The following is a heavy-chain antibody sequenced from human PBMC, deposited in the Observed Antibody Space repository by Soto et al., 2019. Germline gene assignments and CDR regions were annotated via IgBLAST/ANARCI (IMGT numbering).Heavy chain of an antibody. CDR3: ARSAATKTTIYFFDN. CDR1: GFTFSSYA. CDR2: ISYDGNNR. J-gene: IGHJ4*02. V-gene: IGHV3-30-3*01. D-gene: IGHD5-12*01. Sequence: GGSLRLSCVASGFTFSSYAIYWARQPPGKGLEWVAVISYDGNNRYYPDSVEGRFTISRDDSQNTLYLQMNSLRLEDTAVYYCARSAATKTTIYFFDNWGLGTLVTVSS.